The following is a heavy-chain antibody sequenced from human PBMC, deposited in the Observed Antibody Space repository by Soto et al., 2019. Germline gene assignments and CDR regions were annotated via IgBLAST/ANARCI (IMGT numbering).Heavy chain of an antibody. V-gene: IGHV1-69*13. CDR1: GGTFSSYA. CDR3: ARDSDIVVVPAAIDYYYYGMDV. J-gene: IGHJ6*02. Sequence: SVKVSCKASGGTFSSYAISWVRQAPGQGLEWMGGIIPIFGTANYAQKFQGRVTITADESTSTAYMELSSLRSEDTAAYYCARDSDIVVVPAAIDYYYYGMDVWGQGTTVTVSS. D-gene: IGHD2-2*01. CDR2: IIPIFGTA.